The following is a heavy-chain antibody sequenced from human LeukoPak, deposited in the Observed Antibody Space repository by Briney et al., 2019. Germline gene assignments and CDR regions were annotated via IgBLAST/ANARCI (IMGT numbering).Heavy chain of an antibody. D-gene: IGHD3-10*01. J-gene: IGHJ4*02. Sequence: PGGSLRLSCAASGFTFSSYSMNWVRQAPGKGLEWVSSISSSSSYIYYGDSVKGRFTISRDNAKNSLYLQMNSLRAEDTAVYYCARKRLGEYFDYWGQGTLVTVSS. V-gene: IGHV3-21*01. CDR1: GFTFSSYS. CDR3: ARKRLGEYFDY. CDR2: ISSSSSYI.